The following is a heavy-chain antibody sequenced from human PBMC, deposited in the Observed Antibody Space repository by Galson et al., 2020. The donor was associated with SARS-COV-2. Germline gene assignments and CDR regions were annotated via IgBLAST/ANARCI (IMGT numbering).Heavy chain of an antibody. CDR3: ARVRTTMIVVVITSDAFDI. Sequence: ETSETLSLTCTVSGGSISSGGYYWRWIRQHPGKGLERIGYIYYSGSTYYNPSLKSRVTISVDTSKNQFSLKLSSVTAADTAVYYCARVRTTMIVVVITSDAFDIWGQGTMVTVSS. V-gene: IGHV4-31*03. CDR2: IYYSGST. D-gene: IGHD3-22*01. CDR1: GGSISSGGYY. J-gene: IGHJ3*02.